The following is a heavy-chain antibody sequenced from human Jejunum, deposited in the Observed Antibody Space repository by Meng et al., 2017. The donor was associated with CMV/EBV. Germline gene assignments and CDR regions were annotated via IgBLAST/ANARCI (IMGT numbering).Heavy chain of an antibody. Sequence: TLSSYTISWVRQAPGQGLEWMGVIIPILGKPNYAEKFQGRVTITADKSTTTTYMELSSLRSEDTAVYYCARVLDTRDFSFPNNGMDLWGQGTAVTVSS. V-gene: IGHV1-69*08. CDR1: TLSSYT. D-gene: IGHD3-3*01. CDR3: ARVLDTRDFSFPNNGMDL. J-gene: IGHJ6*02. CDR2: IIPILGKP.